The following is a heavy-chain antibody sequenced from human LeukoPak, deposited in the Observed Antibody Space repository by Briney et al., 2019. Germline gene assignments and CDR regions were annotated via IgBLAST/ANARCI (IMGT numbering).Heavy chain of an antibody. CDR1: GFTLSNYW. CDR2: INADGSSA. J-gene: IGHJ4*02. CDR3: VRSLRSADF. V-gene: IGHV3-74*01. Sequence: PGGSLRLSCAASGFTLSNYWMHWVRQAPGKGLVWVSRINADGSSASYADSVKGRFTISRDNAQNTLFLQMDSLRPEDTAVYYCVRSLRSADFWGQGTLVTVSS.